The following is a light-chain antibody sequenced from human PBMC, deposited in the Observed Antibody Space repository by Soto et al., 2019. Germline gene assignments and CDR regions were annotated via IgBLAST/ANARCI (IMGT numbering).Light chain of an antibody. CDR3: RQSYSTIT. J-gene: IGKJ5*01. V-gene: IGKV1-39*01. Sequence: DIQMTQTPSSLSASVGDRVTITCRASQSISSYLNWYQQKPGKAPKLLIYAASSWQSGVPSRFSGSGSGTDFTLTIRSLQPEDFETCYCRQSYSTITFGQGTRLEI. CDR2: AAS. CDR1: QSISSY.